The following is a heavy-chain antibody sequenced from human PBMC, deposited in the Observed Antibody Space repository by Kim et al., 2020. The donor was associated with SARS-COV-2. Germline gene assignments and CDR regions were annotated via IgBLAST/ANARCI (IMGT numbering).Heavy chain of an antibody. CDR1: GFTVSSNY. D-gene: IGHD6-13*01. CDR3: ARVYSSNWGS. J-gene: IGHJ4*02. V-gene: IGHV3-53*04. CDR2: IYSGGST. Sequence: GGFLRLSCAASGFTVSSNYMSWVRQAPGKGLEWVSVIYSGGSTYYADSVKGRFTISRHNSKNTLYLQMNSLRAEDTAVYYCARVYSSNWGSWGQGTLVTVSS.